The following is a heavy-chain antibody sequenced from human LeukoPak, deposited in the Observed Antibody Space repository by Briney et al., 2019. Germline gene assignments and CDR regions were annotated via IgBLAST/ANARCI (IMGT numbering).Heavy chain of an antibody. V-gene: IGHV4-34*01. CDR1: GGSFSGYY. J-gene: IGHJ4*02. D-gene: IGHD3-3*01. CDR3: ARSDFWSGYANY. CDR2: INHSGTT. Sequence: SETLSLTCTVHGGSFSGYYWRWIRQPPGKGLEWIGEINHSGTTNYNPSLKSRVTISVDKSKNQFSLKLNSVTAADTAVYYCARSDFWSGYANYWGQGTLVTVSS.